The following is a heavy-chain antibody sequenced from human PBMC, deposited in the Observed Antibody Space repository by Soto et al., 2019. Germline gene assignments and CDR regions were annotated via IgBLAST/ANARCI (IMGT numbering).Heavy chain of an antibody. V-gene: IGHV2-5*02. J-gene: IGHJ4*02. CDR2: IYWDDDK. CDR3: AHRRYNGCYEFDY. CDR1: GFSLSTNGVG. Sequence: QITLKESGPTLVKPTQTLTLTCTFSGFSLSTNGVGVGWIRHPPGKALEWLALIYWDDDKRYSPYLKSRLTITKDTSQNQVVLIMTKIDPVNTATYYCAHRRYNGCYEFDYWGQGALVTVSS. D-gene: IGHD6-19*01.